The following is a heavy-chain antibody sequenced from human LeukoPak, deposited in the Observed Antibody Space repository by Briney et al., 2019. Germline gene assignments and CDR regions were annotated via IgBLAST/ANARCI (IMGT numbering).Heavy chain of an antibody. CDR2: ISYDGSNK. CDR3: ARDLDSSSWYILWFDP. Sequence: GRSLRLSCAASGFTFSTYAMHWVRQGPGKGLEWVAVISYDGSNKYYADSVKGRFTISRDDSKNTLFLQMNSLRTEDTAVYYCARDLDSSSWYILWFDPWGQGTLVTVSS. V-gene: IGHV3-30-3*01. CDR1: GFTFSTYA. D-gene: IGHD6-13*01. J-gene: IGHJ5*02.